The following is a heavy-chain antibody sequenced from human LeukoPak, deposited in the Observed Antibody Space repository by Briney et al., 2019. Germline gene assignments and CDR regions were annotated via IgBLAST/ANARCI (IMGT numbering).Heavy chain of an antibody. V-gene: IGHV3-7*04. CDR2: INEDGSQK. CDR1: GFTFSSYW. CDR3: VRGVDV. J-gene: IGHJ6*02. Sequence: PGGSLRLSCAASGFTFSSYWMSWVRQAPGKGLEWVADINEDGSQKDYVDSVKGQFTISRDNAKNSLYLQMNSLRAEDTALYYCVRGVDVWGQGTTVAVSS.